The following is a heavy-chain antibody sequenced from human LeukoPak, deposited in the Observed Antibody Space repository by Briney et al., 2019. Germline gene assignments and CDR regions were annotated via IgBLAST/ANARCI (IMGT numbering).Heavy chain of an antibody. Sequence: SETLSLTCTVSGGSISSSSYYWGWIRQPPGKGLEWIGYIYYSGSTNYNPSLKSRVTISVDTSKNQFSLKLSSVTAADTAVYNCARVSAVYDYVWGSYYLDYWGQGTLVTVSS. CDR1: GGSISSSSYY. J-gene: IGHJ4*02. CDR3: ARVSAVYDYVWGSYYLDY. D-gene: IGHD3-16*01. V-gene: IGHV4-61*05. CDR2: IYYSGST.